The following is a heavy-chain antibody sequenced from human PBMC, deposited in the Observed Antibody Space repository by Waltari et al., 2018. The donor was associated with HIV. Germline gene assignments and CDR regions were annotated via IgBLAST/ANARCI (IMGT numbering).Heavy chain of an antibody. Sequence: QVQLVESGGGVVQPGGSLRLSCAASGFTFSPFAFHWVRQAPGKGLRGGAVILYVVRNKVYAESGKCRVTISRDNSKNTLDLQMNSLRAEETAVYYSARDGHFYDSRPLDYWGQGTLVTVSS. J-gene: IGHJ4*02. CDR2: ILYVVRNK. CDR3: ARDGHFYDSRPLDY. V-gene: IGHV3-30*04. D-gene: IGHD3-22*01. CDR1: GFTFSPFA.